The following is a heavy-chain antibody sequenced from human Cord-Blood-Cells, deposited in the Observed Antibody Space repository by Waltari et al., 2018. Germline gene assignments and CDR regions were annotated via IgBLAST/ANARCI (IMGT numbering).Heavy chain of an antibody. CDR2: TYYRSKWYN. V-gene: IGHV6-1*01. J-gene: IGHJ5*02. D-gene: IGHD6-13*01. Sequence: QVQLQQSGPGLVKPSQTLPLTCAISGDSVSSNSAPCNCIRQSQSRGLERLGRTYYRSKWYNDYAVSVKSRITINPDTSKNQFSLQLNSVTPEDTAVYYCARAAAGNWFDPWGQGTLVTVSS. CDR1: GDSVSSNSAP. CDR3: ARAAAGNWFDP.